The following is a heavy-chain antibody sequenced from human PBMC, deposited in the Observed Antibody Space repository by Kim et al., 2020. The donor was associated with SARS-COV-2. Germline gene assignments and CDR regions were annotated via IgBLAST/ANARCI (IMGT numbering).Heavy chain of an antibody. D-gene: IGHD3-10*01. Sequence: SETLSLTCTVSGGSISSYYWSWIRQPPGKGLEWIGYIYYSGSTNYNPSLKSRVTISVDTSKNQFSLRLSSVTAADTAVYYCARALYYYGSGSYSHYYYCYGMGVGGQGATVTVSS. V-gene: IGHV4-59*01. J-gene: IGHJ6*02. CDR2: IYYSGST. CDR3: ARALYYYGSGSYSHYYYCYGMGV. CDR1: GGSISSYY.